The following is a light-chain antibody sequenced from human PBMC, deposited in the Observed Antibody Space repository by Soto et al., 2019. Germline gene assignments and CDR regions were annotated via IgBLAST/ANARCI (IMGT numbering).Light chain of an antibody. CDR1: SSNIGAGYD. CDR2: GNS. V-gene: IGLV1-40*01. Sequence: QSVLTQPPSVSGAPGQRVTISCTGSSSNIGAGYDVHWYQQLPGTAPKLLIYGNSNRPSGVPDRFSGSKSGTSASLPITGLQAEDEADYSCQSYDISLSVVFGGGTKLTVL. J-gene: IGLJ2*01. CDR3: QSYDISLSVV.